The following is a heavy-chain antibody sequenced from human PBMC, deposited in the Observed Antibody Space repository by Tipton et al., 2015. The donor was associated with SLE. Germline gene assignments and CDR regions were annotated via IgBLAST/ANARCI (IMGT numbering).Heavy chain of an antibody. D-gene: IGHD4-23*01. J-gene: IGHJ6*04. V-gene: IGHV3-30*02. CDR1: GFTFSSYG. Sequence: GSLRLSCAASGFTFSSYGMHWVRQAPGKGLEWVAFIRYDGSNKYYADSVKGRFTISRDNSKNTLYLQMNSLRAEDTAVYYCAKGATVDYGMDVWGKGTTVTVSS. CDR3: AKGATVDYGMDV. CDR2: IRYDGSNK.